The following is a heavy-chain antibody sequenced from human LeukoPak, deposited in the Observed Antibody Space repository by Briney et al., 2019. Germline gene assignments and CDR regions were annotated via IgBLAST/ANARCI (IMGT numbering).Heavy chain of an antibody. J-gene: IGHJ4*02. V-gene: IGHV1-69*04. CDR3: ARGVAAAGSSDH. Sequence: SVKVSCKASGGTFSSYAISWVRQAPGQGLEWMGRIIPILGIANYAQKFQGRVTITADKSTSTAYMELSSLRSEDTAVYYCARGVAAAGSSDHWGQGTLVTVSS. CDR2: IIPILGIA. CDR1: GGTFSSYA. D-gene: IGHD6-13*01.